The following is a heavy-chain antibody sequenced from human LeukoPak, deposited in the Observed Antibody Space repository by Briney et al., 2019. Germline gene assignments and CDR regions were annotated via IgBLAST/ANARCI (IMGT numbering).Heavy chain of an antibody. CDR3: AREGGYSGYDSGLGYFDY. V-gene: IGHV1-69*05. Sequence: SVKVSCKACGGTFSSYAISWVRQAPGQGLEWMGGIIPIFSTANYAQKFQGRVTITTDESTSTAYMELSSLRSEDTAVYYCAREGGYSGYDSGLGYFDYWGQGTLVTVSS. CDR1: GGTFSSYA. CDR2: IIPIFSTA. J-gene: IGHJ4*02. D-gene: IGHD5-12*01.